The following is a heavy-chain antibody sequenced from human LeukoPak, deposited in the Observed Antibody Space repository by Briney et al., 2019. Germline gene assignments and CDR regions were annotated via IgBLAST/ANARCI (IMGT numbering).Heavy chain of an antibody. CDR2: ISGSGGTT. Sequence: GGSLRLSCAASGFTFSSYSMTWVRQAPGKGLEWVSAISGSGGTTYYADSVKGRFTISRGNSKNTLHLQMNSLRAEDTAVYYCAKDQRTGAYYYDSSGYYALDYWGQGTLVTVSS. V-gene: IGHV3-23*01. CDR1: GFTFSSYS. J-gene: IGHJ4*02. D-gene: IGHD3-22*01. CDR3: AKDQRTGAYYYDSSGYYALDY.